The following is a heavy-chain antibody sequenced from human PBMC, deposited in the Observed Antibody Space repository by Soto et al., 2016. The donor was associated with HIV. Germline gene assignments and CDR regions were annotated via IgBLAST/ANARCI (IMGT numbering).Heavy chain of an antibody. V-gene: IGHV1-18*01. D-gene: IGHD5-18*01. CDR3: ARGREDTAILDY. Sequence: QVQLVQSGAEVKKPGASVKVSYGINWVRQAPGQGLEWIGWMSVYNGNTDYARKVQGRVTMTSDRSTNTAYLELTSLISDDTAVYYCARGREDTAILDYWGQGTLITVSS. CDR1: G. CDR2: MSVYNGNT. J-gene: IGHJ4*02.